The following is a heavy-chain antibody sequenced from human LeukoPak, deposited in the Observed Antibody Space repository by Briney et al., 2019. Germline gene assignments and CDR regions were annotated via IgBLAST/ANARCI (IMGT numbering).Heavy chain of an antibody. J-gene: IGHJ4*02. D-gene: IGHD2-2*01. CDR3: AKAPIYCSSTSCPCDY. CDR1: GFTFSSYA. Sequence: GGSLRLSCAASGFTFSSYAMSWVRQAPGKGLEWVSAISGSGGSTYYADSVKGRFTISRDNSKNTLYLQMNSLRAEDTAVYYCAKAPIYCSSTSCPCDYWGQGTLATVSS. V-gene: IGHV3-23*01. CDR2: ISGSGGST.